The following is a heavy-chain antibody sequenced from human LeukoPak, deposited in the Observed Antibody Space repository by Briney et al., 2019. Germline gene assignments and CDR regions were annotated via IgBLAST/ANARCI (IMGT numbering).Heavy chain of an antibody. Sequence: GGSLRLSCAAYGFKFSDYSMNWVRQVPGKGLEWISYIGIDSGNTNYADSVKGRFTISGDKAKNSLYLQMNSLRVEDTAVYYCARDYKYAFDNWGQGTLVTVSS. CDR1: GFKFSDYS. D-gene: IGHD5-24*01. V-gene: IGHV3-48*01. CDR3: ARDYKYAFDN. J-gene: IGHJ4*02. CDR2: IGIDSGNT.